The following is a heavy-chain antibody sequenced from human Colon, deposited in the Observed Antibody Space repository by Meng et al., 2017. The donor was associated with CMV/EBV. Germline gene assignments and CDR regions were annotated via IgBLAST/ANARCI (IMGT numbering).Heavy chain of an antibody. D-gene: IGHD6-19*01. J-gene: IGHJ4*02. V-gene: IGHV1-2*02. CDR3: AIKLGLAVADKREASSLGY. CDR2: MNPNHGGA. Sequence: ASVKVSCKASGYTFTGYFIQWVRQAPGRGLEWMGWMNPNHGGAQYAPKFQGRVTMNRDTATTTAYMELSGLTSDDTAVYYCAIKLGLAVADKREASSLGYWGQGTLVTVSS. CDR1: GYTFTGYF.